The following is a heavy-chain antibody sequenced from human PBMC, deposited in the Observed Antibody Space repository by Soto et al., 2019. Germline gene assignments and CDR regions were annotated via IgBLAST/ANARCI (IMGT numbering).Heavy chain of an antibody. J-gene: IGHJ4*02. CDR2: IIPILGIA. CDR3: ARTSGYDYSYFDY. CDR1: GGTFSSYT. V-gene: IGHV1-69*02. D-gene: IGHD5-12*01. Sequence: QVQLVQSGAEVKRPGSSVKVSCKASGGTFSSYTISWVRQAPGQGLEWMGRIIPILGIANYAQKFQGRVTITADKSTSTAYMELSSLRSEDTAVYYCARTSGYDYSYFDYSGQGTLVTVSS.